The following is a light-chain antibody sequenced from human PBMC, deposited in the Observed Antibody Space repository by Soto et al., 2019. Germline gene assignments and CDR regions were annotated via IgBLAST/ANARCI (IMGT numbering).Light chain of an antibody. CDR2: KAS. J-gene: IGKJ1*01. CDR3: QQYNDNWT. CDR1: QSVSRW. Sequence: DIQMTQSPSTLSASVGDRVTITCRASQSVSRWLAWYLQKPGKAPKLLIYKASTLESGVPSRFSGSGSGTEFTLAISSLQPDDSATYYCQQYNDNWTFGQGTKVDIK. V-gene: IGKV1-5*03.